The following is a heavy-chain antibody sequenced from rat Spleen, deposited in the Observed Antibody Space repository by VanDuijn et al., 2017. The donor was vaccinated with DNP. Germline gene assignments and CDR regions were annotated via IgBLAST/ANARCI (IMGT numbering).Heavy chain of an antibody. CDR1: GFTFNNYD. CDR2: ISPSGGRT. D-gene: IGHD1-12*01. V-gene: IGHV5-27*01. Sequence: EVQLVESGGGLVQPGRSLKLSCVASGFTFNNYDMAWVRQAPTKGLEWVASISPSGGRTYYRDSVKGRFTVSRDGARSTLYLQMDSLRSEDTATYYCTTLNYYASLSEYFNYWGQGVMVTVSS. CDR3: TTLNYYASLSEYFNY. J-gene: IGHJ2*01.